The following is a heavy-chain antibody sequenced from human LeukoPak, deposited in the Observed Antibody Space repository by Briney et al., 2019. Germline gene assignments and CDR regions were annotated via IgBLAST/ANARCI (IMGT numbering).Heavy chain of an antibody. D-gene: IGHD3-10*01. CDR1: GGTFSSYA. V-gene: IGHV1-2*04. Sequence: GASVKVSCKASGGTFSSYAISWVRQAPGQGLEWMGWINPNSGGTNYAQKFQGWVTMTRDTSISTAYMELSRLRSDDTAVYYCARAKSYRDLFDYWGQGTLVTVSS. CDR3: ARAKSYRDLFDY. J-gene: IGHJ4*02. CDR2: INPNSGGT.